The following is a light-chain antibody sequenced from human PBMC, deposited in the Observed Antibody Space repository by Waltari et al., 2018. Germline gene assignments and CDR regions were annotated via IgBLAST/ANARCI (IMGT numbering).Light chain of an antibody. V-gene: IGKV3-11*01. CDR1: QSISVY. CDR2: DAS. J-gene: IGKJ4*01. CDR3: QHRSTWPH. Sequence: EVVLTQSPATLSLSPGESATLSCTASQSISVYVAWYQQRPGQPPRLLIHDASIRATGIPARFSGSGSGTDFTLTIDTLEPEDFAIYYCQHRSTWPHFAGGTKVEVK.